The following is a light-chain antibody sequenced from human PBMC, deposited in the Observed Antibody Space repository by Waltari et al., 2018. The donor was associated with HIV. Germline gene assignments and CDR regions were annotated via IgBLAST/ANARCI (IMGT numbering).Light chain of an antibody. CDR2: KDN. CDR1: ALTKQY. CDR3: QSEDNSATYDVV. V-gene: IGLV3-25*03. Sequence: SYDLTQPPSVSVSPGQTARITCSGDALTKQYVYWYQQKPGQAPVLVISKDNERPSGIPSRFSGFSSGTTVTFTISGVQAEDEADYYCQSEDNSATYDVVFGGGTRLTVL. J-gene: IGLJ2*01.